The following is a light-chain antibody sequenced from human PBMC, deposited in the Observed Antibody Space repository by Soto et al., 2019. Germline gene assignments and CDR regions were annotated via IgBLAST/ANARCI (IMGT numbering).Light chain of an antibody. J-gene: IGKJ4*01. Sequence: EIVLTQSPVTLSLSPGERATLSCRASQSINNYLAWYQQKPGQPPRLLIYDASNSATAIPFRFSGSGSGTAFPLTISSLEPEDSAVYYCQFRGIWPPGATFGGGTKVEIK. CDR3: QFRGIWPPGAT. V-gene: IGKV3-11*01. CDR2: DAS. CDR1: QSINNY.